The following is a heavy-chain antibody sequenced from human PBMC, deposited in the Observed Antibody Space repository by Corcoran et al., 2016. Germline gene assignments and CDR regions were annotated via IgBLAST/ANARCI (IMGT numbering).Heavy chain of an antibody. D-gene: IGHD3-3*01. CDR1: GFTFSSYG. Sequence: QVQLVESGGGVVQPGRSLRLSCAASGFTFSSYGMHWVRQAPGKGLEGVAVISYDGSNKYYADSVKGRFTISRDNSKNTLYLQMNSLRAEDTAGYYCAKELKVGFLEWLSYYGMDVWGQGTTVTVSS. CDR2: ISYDGSNK. V-gene: IGHV3-30*18. J-gene: IGHJ6*02. CDR3: AKELKVGFLEWLSYYGMDV.